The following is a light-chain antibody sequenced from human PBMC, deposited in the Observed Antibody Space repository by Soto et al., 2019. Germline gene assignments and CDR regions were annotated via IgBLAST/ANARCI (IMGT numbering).Light chain of an antibody. CDR3: QKYNSAPWT. J-gene: IGKJ1*01. V-gene: IGKV1-27*01. Sequence: DIQMTQSPSSLSASVGDRVTITCRASQGISNNLAWFQQKPGKVPKLLIYLATTLQSGVPSRFSGSGSGTEFTLTISSLQPEDVATYYCQKYNSAPWTFGQGNRVEI. CDR2: LAT. CDR1: QGISNN.